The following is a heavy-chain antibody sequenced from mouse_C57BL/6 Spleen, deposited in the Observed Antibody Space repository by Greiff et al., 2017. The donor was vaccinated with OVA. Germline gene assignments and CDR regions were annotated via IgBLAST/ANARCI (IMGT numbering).Heavy chain of an antibody. J-gene: IGHJ4*01. V-gene: IGHV5-12*01. CDR1: GFTFSDYY. D-gene: IGHD3-2*02. Sequence: VQVVESGGGLVQPGGSLKLSCAASGFTFSDYYMYWVRQTPEKRLEWVAYISNGGGSTYYPDTVKGRFTISRDNAKNTLYLQMSRLKSEDTAMYYCARRDSSGYSYYYAMDYWGQGTSVTVSS. CDR2: ISNGGGST. CDR3: ARRDSSGYSYYYAMDY.